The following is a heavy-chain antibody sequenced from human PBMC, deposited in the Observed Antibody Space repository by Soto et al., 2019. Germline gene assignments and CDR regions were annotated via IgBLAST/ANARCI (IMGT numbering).Heavy chain of an antibody. J-gene: IGHJ4*02. CDR1: GFTVSSNY. CDR3: ARESVYCTNGVCYRTGSFDY. D-gene: IGHD2-8*01. CDR2: IYSGGST. Sequence: GGSLRLSCAASGFTVSSNYMSWVRQAPGKGLEWVSVIYSGGSTYYADSVKGRFTISRDNSKNTLYLQMNSLRAEDTAVYYCARESVYCTNGVCYRTGSFDYWGQGTLVTVSS. V-gene: IGHV3-66*01.